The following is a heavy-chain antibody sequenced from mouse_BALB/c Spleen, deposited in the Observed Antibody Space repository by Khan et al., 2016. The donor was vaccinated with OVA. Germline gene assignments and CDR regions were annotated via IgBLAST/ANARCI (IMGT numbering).Heavy chain of an antibody. J-gene: IGHJ4*01. CDR1: GYSITSDYA. V-gene: IGHV3-2*02. CDR3: ASELGRYYAMDY. CDR2: ISYSGST. Sequence: EVQLQESGPGLVKPSQSLSLTCTVTGYSITSDYAWNWIRQFPGNKLEWMGYISYSGSTTYNPSLKSRIYIPRDTSKDQFFLQLKSVTSEDTVTYYCASELGRYYAMDYWGQGTSVTVSS. D-gene: IGHD4-1*01.